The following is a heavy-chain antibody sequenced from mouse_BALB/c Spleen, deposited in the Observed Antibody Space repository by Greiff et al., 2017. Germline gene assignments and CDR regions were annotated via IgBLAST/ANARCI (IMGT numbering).Heavy chain of an antibody. CDR3: ARSTMITDRGFDY. Sequence: VKLMESGPGLVAPSQSLSITCTVSGFSLTGYGVNWVRQPPGKGLEWLGMIWGDGSTDYNSALKSRLSISKDNSKSQVFLKMNSLQTDDTARYYCARSTMITDRGFDYWGQGTTLTVSS. CDR2: IWGDGST. J-gene: IGHJ2*01. V-gene: IGHV2-6-7*01. D-gene: IGHD2-4*01. CDR1: GFSLTGYG.